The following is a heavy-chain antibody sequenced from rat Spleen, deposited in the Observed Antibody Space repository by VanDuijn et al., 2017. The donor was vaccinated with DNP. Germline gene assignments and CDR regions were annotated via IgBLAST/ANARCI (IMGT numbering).Heavy chain of an antibody. CDR2: ISTGGGTT. V-gene: IGHV5-7*01. CDR3: ATSDSYGFAY. J-gene: IGHJ3*01. D-gene: IGHD1-2*01. Sequence: EVQLVESGGGLVQPGRSLKLSCAVSGITFSDHNMAWVRQAPKKGLEWVATISTGGGTTYYPDTVRGRFMISKDDARNTGYLQMDSLRSEDTATYYCATSDSYGFAYWGQGTLVTVSS. CDR1: GITFSDHN.